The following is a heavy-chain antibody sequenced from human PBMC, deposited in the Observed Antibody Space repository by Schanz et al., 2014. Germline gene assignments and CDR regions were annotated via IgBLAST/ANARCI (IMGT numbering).Heavy chain of an antibody. CDR3: AKDGPGGSGSYSADGGMDV. Sequence: QVQLVESGGGLVKPGGSLRLSCAASGFIFSDYYMAWIRQAPGKGLEWISYITYNGGTIYYADSVKGRFTISRDNAKNSLYLQMNRLRAEDTAVYYCAKDGPGGSGSYSADGGMDVWGQGTTVTVSS. CDR1: GFIFSDYY. V-gene: IGHV3-11*01. D-gene: IGHD3-10*01. J-gene: IGHJ6*02. CDR2: ITYNGGTI.